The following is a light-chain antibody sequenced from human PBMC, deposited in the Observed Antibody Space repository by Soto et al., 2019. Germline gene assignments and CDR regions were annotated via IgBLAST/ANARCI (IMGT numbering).Light chain of an antibody. CDR1: QSVSSN. J-gene: IGKJ3*01. Sequence: EIPMTQSPATLSVSPGERATLSCRAIQSVSSNLAWHQQKPGQAPRLLIYSASTRATGTPARFSGSRSGTEFTLTISSLQSEDFADDSWQQYHNWLPLLGPGPNAAI. CDR2: SAS. V-gene: IGKV3-15*01. CDR3: QQYHNWLPL.